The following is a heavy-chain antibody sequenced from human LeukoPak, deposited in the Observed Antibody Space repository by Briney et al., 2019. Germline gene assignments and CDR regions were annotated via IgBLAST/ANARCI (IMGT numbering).Heavy chain of an antibody. D-gene: IGHD2-15*01. CDR3: AKASLGVAATPAWFDP. V-gene: IGHV3-23*01. Sequence: PGGSLRLSCAASGFTFSSYAMSWVRQAPGKGLEWVSAISGSGGSTYYADSVKGRFTISRDNSKNTLYLQMNSLRAEDTAVYYCAKASLGVAATPAWFDPWGQGTLVTVSS. J-gene: IGHJ5*02. CDR2: ISGSGGST. CDR1: GFTFSSYA.